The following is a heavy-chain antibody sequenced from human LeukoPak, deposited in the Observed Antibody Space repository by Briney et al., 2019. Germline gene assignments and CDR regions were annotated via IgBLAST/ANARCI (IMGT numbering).Heavy chain of an antibody. CDR3: VKGYCSSSSCFPNYYYHMDV. CDR1: GFTFDEHV. J-gene: IGHJ6*03. D-gene: IGHD2-15*01. CDR2: ISWNSGSI. V-gene: IGHV3-9*01. Sequence: GRSLRLSCAGSGFTFDEHVMHWVRQAPGKGLEWVSGISWNSGSIAYADSVKGRFSISRDNAKNLLFLQMSRLRSEDTALYYCVKGYCSSSSCFPNYYYHMDVWGTGTTVTVSS.